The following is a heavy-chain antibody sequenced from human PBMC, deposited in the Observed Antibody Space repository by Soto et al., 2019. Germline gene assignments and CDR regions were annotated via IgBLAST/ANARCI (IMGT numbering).Heavy chain of an antibody. Sequence: GGSLRLSCAASGFTFSSYGMHWVRQAPGKGLEWVAVISYDGSNKYYADSVKGRFTISRDNSKNTLYLQMNSLGAEDTAVYYCAKDLGDYDILTGYKIPGDYYYYGMDVWGQGTTVTVSS. V-gene: IGHV3-30*18. CDR3: AKDLGDYDILTGYKIPGDYYYYGMDV. CDR2: ISYDGSNK. CDR1: GFTFSSYG. J-gene: IGHJ6*02. D-gene: IGHD3-9*01.